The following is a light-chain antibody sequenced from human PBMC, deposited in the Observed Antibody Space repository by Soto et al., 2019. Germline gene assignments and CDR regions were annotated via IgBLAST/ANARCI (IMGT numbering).Light chain of an antibody. Sequence: QSVLTQPPSVSGAPGQRVTISCTGSSSNIGAGYDVHWYQQLPGTAPKLLIYGNSNRPSGVPDRFSGSKSGTSASLAITGLQADDDADYYCQSYASSMSVWVFGGWTKLTV. CDR2: GNS. CDR3: QSYASSMSVWV. J-gene: IGLJ3*02. CDR1: SSNIGAGYD. V-gene: IGLV1-40*01.